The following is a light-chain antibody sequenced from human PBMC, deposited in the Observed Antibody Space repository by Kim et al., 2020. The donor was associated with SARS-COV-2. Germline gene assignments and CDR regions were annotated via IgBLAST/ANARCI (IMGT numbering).Light chain of an antibody. CDR3: QQSTDWPVT. CDR1: QTIGTD. Sequence: VSPGGRATLSCRTNQTIGTDLVWYQQKPGQAPRLLIYGASTRATGIPDRFSGSGSGTDFALTISSLQSEDFAVYYCQQSTDWPVTFGQGTRLEIK. V-gene: IGKV3D-15*01. J-gene: IGKJ5*01. CDR2: GAS.